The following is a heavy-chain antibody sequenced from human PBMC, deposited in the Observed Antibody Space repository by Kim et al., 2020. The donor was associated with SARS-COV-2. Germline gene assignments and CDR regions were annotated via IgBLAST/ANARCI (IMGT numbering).Heavy chain of an antibody. CDR2: IYYSGST. Sequence: SETLSLTCTVSGGSISSYYWSWIRQPPGKGLEWIGYIYYSGSTNYNPSLKSRVTISVDTSKNQFSLKLSSVTAADTAVYYCARGEVREYFDWFDPWGQGTLVTVSS. CDR1: GGSISSYY. D-gene: IGHD1-26*01. V-gene: IGHV4-59*13. J-gene: IGHJ5*02. CDR3: ARGEVREYFDWFDP.